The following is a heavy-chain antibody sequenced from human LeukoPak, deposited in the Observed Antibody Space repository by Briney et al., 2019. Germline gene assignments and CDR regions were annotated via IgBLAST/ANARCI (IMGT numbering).Heavy chain of an antibody. D-gene: IGHD6-19*01. J-gene: IGHJ4*02. CDR1: GFTFSSYW. V-gene: IGHV3-7*03. CDR2: IKQDGSEK. CDR3: ARGGLTVAGTPFDY. Sequence: GGSLRLPCAASGFTFSSYWMSWVRQAPGKGLEWVANIKQDGSEKYYVDSVKGRFTISRDNAKNSLYLQMNSLRAEDTAVYYCARGGLTVAGTPFDYWGQGTLVTVSS.